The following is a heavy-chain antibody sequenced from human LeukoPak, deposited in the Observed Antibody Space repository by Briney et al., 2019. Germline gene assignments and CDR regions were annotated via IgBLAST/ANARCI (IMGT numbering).Heavy chain of an antibody. J-gene: IGHJ3*02. V-gene: IGHV4-30-4*07. CDR3: ARGRGDPRYADYVSAFDI. D-gene: IGHD3-16*01. Sequence: PSQTLSLTCAVSGGSISSGGYSWSWIRQPPGKGLEWIGYIYYSGSTYYNPSLKSRLTISVDTSKNQFSLKLSSVTAADTAVYYCARGRGDPRYADYVSAFDIWGQGTLVTVSS. CDR1: GGSISSGGYS. CDR2: IYYSGST.